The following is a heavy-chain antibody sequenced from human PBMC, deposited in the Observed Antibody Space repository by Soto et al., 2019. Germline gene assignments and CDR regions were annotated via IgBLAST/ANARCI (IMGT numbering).Heavy chain of an antibody. CDR1: GGSLSDFY. V-gene: IGHV4-59*08. D-gene: IGHD3-16*01. J-gene: IGHJ3*02. Sequence: SETLSLTCTVSGGSLSDFYWTWFRQSPGKGLEWIGFIYSSRSAHYNSSLTSRVTMSLDTSKNQFSLKLDSVTAADTAVYYCARRSWGASNVFDIWGQGTMVTVSS. CDR2: IYSSRSA. CDR3: ARRSWGASNVFDI.